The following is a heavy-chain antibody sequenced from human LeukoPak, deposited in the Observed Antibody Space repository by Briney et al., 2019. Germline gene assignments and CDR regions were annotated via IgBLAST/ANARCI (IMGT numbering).Heavy chain of an antibody. Sequence: SETLSLTCAVSGGSISSGGFSWSWIRQPPGKGLEWIGYMFHGGSTYYNPSLESRVTISVDRSKNQFSLKLSSVTDADTAVYYCASTNDFGDYVGAWGQGTLVTVSS. V-gene: IGHV4-30-2*01. CDR1: GGSISSGGFS. CDR3: ASTNDFGDYVGA. J-gene: IGHJ5*02. CDR2: MFHGGST. D-gene: IGHD4-17*01.